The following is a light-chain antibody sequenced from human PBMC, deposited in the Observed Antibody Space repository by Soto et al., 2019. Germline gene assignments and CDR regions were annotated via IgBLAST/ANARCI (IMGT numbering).Light chain of an antibody. Sequence: DIQMTQFPSSLSASVGSRVAISCRASQNIDSYLNWFQQKPGKAPKLLMYAASNLLSGVPSRFSGSGSGTELTLTITSLQPEDFATYYCQQSHSTPRTFGQGTKLVI. CDR3: QQSHSTPRT. V-gene: IGKV1-39*01. J-gene: IGKJ2*02. CDR2: AAS. CDR1: QNIDSY.